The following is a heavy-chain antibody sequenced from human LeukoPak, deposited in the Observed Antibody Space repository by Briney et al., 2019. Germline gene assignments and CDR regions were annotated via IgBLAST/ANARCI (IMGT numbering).Heavy chain of an antibody. CDR3: AREYCSGGSCYFDY. CDR2: ISSSGSTM. CDR1: GFTFSSYE. Sequence: SGGSPRLSCAASGFTFSSYEMNWVRQAPGKGLEWVSYISSSGSTMYYADSVKGRFTISRDNAKNSLYLQMNSLRAEDTAVYYCAREYCSGGSCYFDYWGQGTLVTVSS. J-gene: IGHJ4*02. V-gene: IGHV3-48*03. D-gene: IGHD2-15*01.